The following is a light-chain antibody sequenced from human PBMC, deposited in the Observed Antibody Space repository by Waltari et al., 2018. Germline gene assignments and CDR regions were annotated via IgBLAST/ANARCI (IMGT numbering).Light chain of an antibody. V-gene: IGLV3-19*01. CDR2: GHN. J-gene: IGLJ3*02. Sequence: SSELTQDPTISVALGQTVSITCQGDRLMRYYATWYQQRPGQAPILILYGHNHRPSGIPDRFSGTTSGNTASLTITGAQAEDEADYYCQSRDTTSTRVFGGGTRLTV. CDR1: RLMRYY. CDR3: QSRDTTSTRV.